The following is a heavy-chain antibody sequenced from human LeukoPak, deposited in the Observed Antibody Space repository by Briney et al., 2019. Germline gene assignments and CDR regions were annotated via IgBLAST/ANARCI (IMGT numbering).Heavy chain of an antibody. Sequence: PSETLSLTCAVYVGSFSGYYWSWIRQPPGKGLEWIGEINHSGSTNYNPSLKSRVTISVDTSKNQFSLKLSSVTAADTAVYYCARDPHTPISSSWYKINYYYYGMDVWGQGTTVTVSS. CDR2: INHSGST. CDR3: ARDPHTPISSSWYKINYYYYGMDV. V-gene: IGHV4-34*01. J-gene: IGHJ6*02. D-gene: IGHD6-13*01. CDR1: VGSFSGYY.